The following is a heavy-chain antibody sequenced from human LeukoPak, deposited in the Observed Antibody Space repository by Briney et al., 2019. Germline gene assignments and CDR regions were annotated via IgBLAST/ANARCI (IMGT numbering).Heavy chain of an antibody. CDR1: GFTFSTYA. CDR3: AARPGEVAVPYDY. CDR2: ISRGGDVT. D-gene: IGHD2-15*01. J-gene: IGHJ4*02. Sequence: GGSLRLSCAASGFTFSTYAMTWVRQAPGMGLEWVSLISRGGDVTYYADSVKGRFTISRDSSKNTLYLQMHSLRAEDTAVYYCAARPGEVAVPYDYWGQGTLVTVSS. V-gene: IGHV3-23*01.